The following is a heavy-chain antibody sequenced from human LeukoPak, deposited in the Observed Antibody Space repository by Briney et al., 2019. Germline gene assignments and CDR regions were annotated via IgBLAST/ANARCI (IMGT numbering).Heavy chain of an antibody. Sequence: GGSLRLSCAASGFTFSDYYMSWIRQAPGKGLEWVSYISSSTSYIYYADSVKGRFTISRDNDKNSLYLQMNSLRVEDTAVYYCARHGPLDYGGNSGESFDPWGQGTLVTVSS. CDR3: ARHGPLDYGGNSGESFDP. CDR2: ISSSTSYI. D-gene: IGHD4-23*01. V-gene: IGHV3-11*06. CDR1: GFTFSDYY. J-gene: IGHJ5*02.